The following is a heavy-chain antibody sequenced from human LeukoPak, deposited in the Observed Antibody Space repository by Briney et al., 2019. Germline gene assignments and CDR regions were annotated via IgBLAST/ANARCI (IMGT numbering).Heavy chain of an antibody. J-gene: IGHJ4*02. CDR3: TKGARDLDY. CDR2: ITGSGGGT. V-gene: IGHV3-23*01. Sequence: GGSLRLSCAASGFTFISCSMGWVRQAPGKGLEWVSAITGSGGGTLYADSVKGRFTISRDNSRNMVYLQMNSLRAEDTAVYYCTKGARDLDYWGQGTLFTVSS. CDR1: GFTFISCS.